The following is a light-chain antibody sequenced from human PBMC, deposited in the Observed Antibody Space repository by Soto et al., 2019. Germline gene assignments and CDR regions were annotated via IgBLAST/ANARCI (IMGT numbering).Light chain of an antibody. CDR3: QQYNNWPPLT. J-gene: IGKJ4*01. V-gene: IGKV3-15*01. CDR1: QSVSSN. CDR2: GAS. Sequence: EIVMTQSPATLSVSPGERATLSCRASQSVSSNLAWYQQKPGQAPRLLIYGASTRATGIPARFSGSGSGTEFTLTISSLQSEDFAVYYCQQYNNWPPLTSGGGTKVGIK.